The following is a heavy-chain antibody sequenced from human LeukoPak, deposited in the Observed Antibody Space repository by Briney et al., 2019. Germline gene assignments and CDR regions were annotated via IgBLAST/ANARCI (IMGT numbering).Heavy chain of an antibody. Sequence: GGSLRLSCAAFGFTLSSYGMSWVRQAPGKGLEWVSAIGGSGGTTYYADSVKGRFTISRDNSKNTLYLQMNGLRAEDTAVYYCAKRLPYYFDYWGQGTLVTVSS. CDR1: GFTLSSYG. CDR3: AKRLPYYFDY. CDR2: IGGSGGTT. V-gene: IGHV3-23*01. J-gene: IGHJ4*02.